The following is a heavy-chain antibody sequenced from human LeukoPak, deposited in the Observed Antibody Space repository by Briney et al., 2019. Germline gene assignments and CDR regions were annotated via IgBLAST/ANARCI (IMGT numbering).Heavy chain of an antibody. J-gene: IGHJ3*02. V-gene: IGHV3-7*01. CDR2: INPDGNKK. CDR1: GLTFSSSW. D-gene: IGHD3-10*01. Sequence: GGSLRLSCAVSGLTFSSSWMDWVRQAPGKGLEWVASINPDGNKKYSADSVKGRFTISRDNAENSLYLQMNSLRVEDTAFYYCARGIQPPKYYGSGSDTFDIWGQGTMVTVSS. CDR3: ARGIQPPKYYGSGSDTFDI.